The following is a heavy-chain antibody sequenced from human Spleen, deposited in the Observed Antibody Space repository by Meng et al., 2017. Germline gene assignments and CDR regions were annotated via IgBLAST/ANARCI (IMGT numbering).Heavy chain of an antibody. CDR3: ERDRRSGLTFYGMDV. V-gene: IGHV1-69*10. D-gene: IGHD1-26*01. CDR1: GGTFSSYA. Sequence: SVNVPCMASGGTFSSYAISWVRQAPGQGLEWMGGIIPILGIANYAQKFQGRVTITADKSTSTAYMELSSLRSEDTAAYYCERDRRSGLTFYGMDVWGQGTTVTVSS. CDR2: IIPILGIA. J-gene: IGHJ6*02.